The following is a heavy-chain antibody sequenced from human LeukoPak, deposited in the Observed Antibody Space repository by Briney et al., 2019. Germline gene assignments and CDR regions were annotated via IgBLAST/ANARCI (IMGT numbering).Heavy chain of an antibody. D-gene: IGHD3-10*01. CDR3: ARLKAWFGELLPYYFDY. J-gene: IGHJ4*02. CDR1: GFTFSSHW. Sequence: PGGSLRLSCAASGFTFSSHWMSWVRQAPGKGLEWVANIKQDGSEKYYVASVKGRFTISRDNAKNSLYLQMNSLRAEDTAVYYCARLKAWFGELLPYYFDYWGQGTLVTVSS. V-gene: IGHV3-7*03. CDR2: IKQDGSEK.